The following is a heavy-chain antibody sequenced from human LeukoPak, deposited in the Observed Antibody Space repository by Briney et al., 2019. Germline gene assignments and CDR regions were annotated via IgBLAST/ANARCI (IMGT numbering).Heavy chain of an antibody. J-gene: IGHJ4*02. D-gene: IGHD6-19*01. CDR2: IWYAGNNK. CDR3: ARNGQQWPVYSCDD. Sequence: GGSLRLSCAASGFNFSSFGMHWVRQAPGKGLEWVAVIWYAGNNKYYADSMKGRFTISRDNSRNTLYLHMNSLRAEDTAVYYCARNGQQWPVYSCDDWGQGTLVTVSS. V-gene: IGHV3-33*01. CDR1: GFNFSSFG.